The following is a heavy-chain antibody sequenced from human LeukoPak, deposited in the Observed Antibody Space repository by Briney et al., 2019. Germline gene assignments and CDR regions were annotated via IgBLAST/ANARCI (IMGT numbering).Heavy chain of an antibody. CDR2: INGDGSSI. CDR1: GFTFSTYW. J-gene: IGHJ4*02. Sequence: PGGSLRLSCAASGFTFSTYWMHWVRQGPGKGLVWVARINGDGSSIRYADSVKGRFTISRDNAKNTLFLQMNSLRAEDTAVYYCARDLSAYCGGDCYLVYWGQGTLVTVSS. V-gene: IGHV3-74*01. D-gene: IGHD2-21*02. CDR3: ARDLSAYCGGDCYLVY.